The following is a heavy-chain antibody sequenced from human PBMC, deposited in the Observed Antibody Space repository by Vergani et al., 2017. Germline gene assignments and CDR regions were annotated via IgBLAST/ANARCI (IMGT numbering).Heavy chain of an antibody. J-gene: IGHJ6*02. V-gene: IGHV4-39*01. CDR2: IYYSGST. CDR1: GGSISSSSYY. D-gene: IGHD2-21*02. Sequence: QLQLQESGPGLVKPSETLSLTCTVSGGSISSSSYYWGWIRQPPGKGLEWIGSIYYSGSTYYNPSLKSRVTISVDTSKNQFSLKLSSVTAADTAVYYCARHLAYCGCYCYPYYYGMDVWGQGTTVTVSS. CDR3: ARHLAYCGCYCYPYYYGMDV.